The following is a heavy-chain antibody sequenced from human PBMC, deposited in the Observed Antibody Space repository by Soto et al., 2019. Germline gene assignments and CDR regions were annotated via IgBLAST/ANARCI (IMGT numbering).Heavy chain of an antibody. CDR3: ARSDCGGGSCYPADAFDI. CDR2: ITPFNGNT. V-gene: IGHV1-45*02. CDR1: GYTFTDRY. D-gene: IGHD2-15*01. Sequence: GASVKFSCKASGYTFTDRYLHWVRQAPGQALEWMGWITPFNGNTNYAQKFQDRVTITRDRSMSTAYMDLSSLRSEDTAMYYCARSDCGGGSCYPADAFDIWGQGTLVTVSS. J-gene: IGHJ3*02.